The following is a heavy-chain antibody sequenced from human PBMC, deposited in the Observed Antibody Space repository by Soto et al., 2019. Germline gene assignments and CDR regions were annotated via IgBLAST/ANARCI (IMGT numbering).Heavy chain of an antibody. CDR3: ARDYHGAYTTDY. V-gene: IGHV3-30-3*01. Sequence: PGGSLRLSCAASGFTFTRHHIHWVRQAPGKGLEWVAIISPDGSDKRYADSVKGRFTMSRDNFKSTLSLQMDSLRPEDTAVYYCARDYHGAYTTDYWGQGTLVTVS. D-gene: IGHD2-2*02. J-gene: IGHJ4*02. CDR1: GFTFTRHH. CDR2: ISPDGSDK.